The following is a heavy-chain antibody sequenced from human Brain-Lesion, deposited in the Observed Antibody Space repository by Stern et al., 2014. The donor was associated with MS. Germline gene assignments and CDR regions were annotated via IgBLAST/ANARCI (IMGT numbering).Heavy chain of an antibody. D-gene: IGHD3-10*01. CDR3: ARGPHPIPIFGSGSHYPFDF. CDR2: ISFDGRNK. V-gene: IGHV3-30*01. Sequence: QVQLVESGGGVVQPGGSLRLSCTASGFTFSGYAVHWVRQAPGEGLEWVGLISFDGRNKYYADSVKGRFTISRDNSKNTLYLQMTSLRTEDTAVYYCARGPHPIPIFGSGSHYPFDFWGQGTLITVSS. J-gene: IGHJ4*02. CDR1: GFTFSGYA.